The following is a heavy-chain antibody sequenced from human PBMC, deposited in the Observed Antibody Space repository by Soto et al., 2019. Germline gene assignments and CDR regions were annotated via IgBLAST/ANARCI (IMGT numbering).Heavy chain of an antibody. D-gene: IGHD3-9*01. CDR1: GYTFTSYS. Sequence: ASVKVSGKASGYTFTSYSMHWVRQPPGQRLEWMGWINAGNGNTKYSQKFQGRVTITRDTSASTAYMEQSSLRSEDTAVYYCARSRITILDGMDVWGQGTTVTV. V-gene: IGHV1-3*01. CDR2: INAGNGNT. CDR3: ARSRITILDGMDV. J-gene: IGHJ6*02.